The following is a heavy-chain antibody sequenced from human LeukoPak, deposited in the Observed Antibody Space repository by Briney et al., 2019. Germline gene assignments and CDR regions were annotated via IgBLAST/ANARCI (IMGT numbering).Heavy chain of an antibody. J-gene: IGHJ3*02. D-gene: IGHD2-15*01. Sequence: GGSLRLSCAASGFTFSSYSMNWVRQAPGKGLEWVSYISSSSSTIYYADSVKGRFTISRDNAKNSLYLQMNSLRAEDTAVYYCARKEVQWWSSQGTNAFDIWGQGTMVTVSS. CDR2: ISSSSSTI. CDR1: GFTFSSYS. CDR3: ARKEVQWWSSQGTNAFDI. V-gene: IGHV3-48*04.